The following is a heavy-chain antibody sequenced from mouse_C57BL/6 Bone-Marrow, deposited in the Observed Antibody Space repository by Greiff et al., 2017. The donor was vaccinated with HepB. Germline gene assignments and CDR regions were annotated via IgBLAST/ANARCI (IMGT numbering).Heavy chain of an antibody. CDR3: ARSPPGSSNWYFDV. D-gene: IGHD1-1*01. CDR2: IYWDDDK. V-gene: IGHV8-12*01. CDR1: GFSLSTSGMG. Sequence: QVQLKESGPGILQSSQTLSLTCSFSGFSLSTSGMGVSWIRQPSGKGLEWLAHIYWDDDKRYNPSLKSRLTISKDTSRNQVFLKITSVDTADTATYYCARSPPGSSNWYFDVWGTGTTVTVSS. J-gene: IGHJ1*03.